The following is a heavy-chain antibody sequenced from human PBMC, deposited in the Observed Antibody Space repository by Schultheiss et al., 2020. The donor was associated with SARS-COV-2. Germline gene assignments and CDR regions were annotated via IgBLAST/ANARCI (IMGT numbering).Heavy chain of an antibody. V-gene: IGHV3-48*03. J-gene: IGHJ4*02. Sequence: GGSLRLSCAASGFTFSSYEMNWVRQAPGKGLEWVSAISGSGGSTYYADSVKGRFTISRDNAKNSLYLQMNSLRAEDTAVYYCARARVDHREPFDYWGQGTLVTVSS. D-gene: IGHD1-14*01. CDR1: GFTFSSYE. CDR3: ARARVDHREPFDY. CDR2: ISGSGGST.